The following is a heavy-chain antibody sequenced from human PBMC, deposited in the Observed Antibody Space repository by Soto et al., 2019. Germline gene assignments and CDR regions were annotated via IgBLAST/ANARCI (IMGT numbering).Heavy chain of an antibody. CDR3: ARAHTMMILDRFDP. J-gene: IGHJ5*02. CDR2: IWFDGSRK. D-gene: IGHD3-22*01. Sequence: GSLRLSCAASGFKFRNYAIHWVRQAPGKGLEWLAVIWFDGSRKYYADSVKGRFTISRDNSKNTVYLDMNSLTADDSGVFYCARAHTMMILDRFDPWGHGTLVTVSS. V-gene: IGHV3-33*01. CDR1: GFKFRNYA.